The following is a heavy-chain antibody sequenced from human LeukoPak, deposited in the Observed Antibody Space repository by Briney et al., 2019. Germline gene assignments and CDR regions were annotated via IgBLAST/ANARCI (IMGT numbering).Heavy chain of an antibody. CDR1: GGTFSSYA. Sequence: ASVKVSCKASGGTFSSYAISWVRQAPGQGLEWMGGIIPIFGTANYAQKFQGRVTITADKSTSTAYMELSSLRSGDTAEYYCASSSILRYFDWLFNGMDVWGKGTTVTVSS. CDR3: ASSSILRYFDWLFNGMDV. D-gene: IGHD3-9*01. V-gene: IGHV1-69*06. CDR2: IIPIFGTA. J-gene: IGHJ6*04.